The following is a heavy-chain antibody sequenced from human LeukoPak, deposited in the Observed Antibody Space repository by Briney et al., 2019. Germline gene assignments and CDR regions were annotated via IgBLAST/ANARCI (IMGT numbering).Heavy chain of an antibody. J-gene: IGHJ5*02. CDR3: ARDWGNWNPGRTDRDP. V-gene: IGHV4-61*02. CDR1: GGSISSSSYY. D-gene: IGHD1-1*01. CDR2: IYTNGST. Sequence: SETLSLTCTVSGGSISSSSYYWSWIRQPAGKGLEWIGRIYTNGSTNYNPSLKSRVTISVDTSKNQFSLKLSSVTAADTAVYYCARDWGNWNPGRTDRDPWGQGTLVTVSS.